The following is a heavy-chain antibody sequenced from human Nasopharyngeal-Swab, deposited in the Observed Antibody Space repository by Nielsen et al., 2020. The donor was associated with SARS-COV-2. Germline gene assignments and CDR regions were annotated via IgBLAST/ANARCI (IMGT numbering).Heavy chain of an antibody. CDR2: ISGDSDST. CDR1: GFTFSNFA. J-gene: IGHJ6*02. V-gene: IGHV3-23*01. Sequence: GGSLRLSCAASGFTFSNFAMSWVRQAPGKGLEWVSVISGDSDSTYYTDSVRGRFTISRDNFKNTLNLQMNNLRAEDTAIYYCAKDRDSGDDSEEYYHYYGMDVWGQGAPVTVSS. D-gene: IGHD5-12*01. CDR3: AKDRDSGDDSEEYYHYYGMDV.